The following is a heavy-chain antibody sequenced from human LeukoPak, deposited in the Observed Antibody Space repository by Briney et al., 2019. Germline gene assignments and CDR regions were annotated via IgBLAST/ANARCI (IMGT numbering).Heavy chain of an antibody. V-gene: IGHV3-11*01. J-gene: IGHJ6*03. CDR1: GFTFSDYY. CDR2: ISSSGSTI. CDR3: ARDLYSSSWAHHYYYMDV. D-gene: IGHD6-13*01. Sequence: GGSLRLSCAASGFTFSDYYMSWIRQAPGRGLEWVSYISSSGSTIYYADSVKGRFTISRDNAKNSLYLQMNSLRAEDTAVYYCARDLYSSSWAHHYYYMDVWGKGTTVTVSS.